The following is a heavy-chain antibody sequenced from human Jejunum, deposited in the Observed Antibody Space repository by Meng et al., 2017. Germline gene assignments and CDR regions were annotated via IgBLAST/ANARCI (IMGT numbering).Heavy chain of an antibody. CDR2: IRSDGSDK. V-gene: IGHV3-33*01. Sequence: GGSLRLSCAASGFTFSYYGMHWVRQAPGKGLEWVAAIRSDGSDKYYAESVKGRFTISRDDSENTLFLQVSSLRAEDTALYYCARDSDTSGRHWFYDLWGRGTRVTGSS. D-gene: IGHD6-19*01. CDR1: GFTFSYYG. J-gene: IGHJ2*01. CDR3: ARDSDTSGRHWFYDL.